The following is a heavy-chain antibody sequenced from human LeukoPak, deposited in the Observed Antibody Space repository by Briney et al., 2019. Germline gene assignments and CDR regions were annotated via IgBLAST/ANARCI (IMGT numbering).Heavy chain of an antibody. J-gene: IGHJ6*03. CDR3: ARDSVLEWQLGGHGRGWYYYYYMDV. CDR1: GGTFSSYA. D-gene: IGHD3-3*01. V-gene: IGHV1-69*01. Sequence: SVKVSCKASGGTFSSYAISWVRQAPRQGLEWMGGIIPIFGTANYAQKFQGRVTITADESTSTAYMELSSLRSEDTAVYYCARDSVLEWQLGGHGRGWYYYYYMDVWGKGTTVTVSS. CDR2: IIPIFGTA.